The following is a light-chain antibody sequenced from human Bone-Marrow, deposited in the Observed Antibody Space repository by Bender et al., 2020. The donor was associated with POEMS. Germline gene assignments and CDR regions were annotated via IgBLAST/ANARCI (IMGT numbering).Light chain of an antibody. V-gene: IGLV2-14*03. CDR1: SSDVGVYNY. Sequence: QSALTQPASVSGSPGQSITISCTGTSSDVGVYNYVSWYQQHPGKAPKLLVYDATNRPSGVSNRFSGSKSGNTASLTISGLQTEDEADYYCSSFTTSGTLVFGGGTKLTVL. CDR2: DAT. CDR3: SSFTTSGTLV. J-gene: IGLJ2*01.